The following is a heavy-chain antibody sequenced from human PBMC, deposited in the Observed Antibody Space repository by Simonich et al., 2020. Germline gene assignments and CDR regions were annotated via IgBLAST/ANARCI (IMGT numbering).Heavy chain of an antibody. CDR3: ARDRSGYDQHHFDY. Sequence: QVQLVQSGAEVKKSGASVKVSCKASGYTFTGYYMHWVRQAPGQGLEWMGWINPNSCGTNYAQKFQGRVTMTRDTSISTAYMELSRLRSDDTAVYYCARDRSGYDQHHFDYWGQGTLVTVSS. D-gene: IGHD5-12*01. J-gene: IGHJ4*02. CDR2: INPNSCGT. V-gene: IGHV1-2*02. CDR1: GYTFTGYY.